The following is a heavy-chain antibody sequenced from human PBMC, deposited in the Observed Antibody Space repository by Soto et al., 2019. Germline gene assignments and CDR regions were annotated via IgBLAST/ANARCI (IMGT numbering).Heavy chain of an antibody. V-gene: IGHV3-30-3*01. Sequence: QVQLVESWGGVVQPGRSLRLSCAASGFTFSSYDMHWVRQAPGKGLEWVAVISYAGSNNYYADSVKGRFTISRDTSKNTLYLQMNSLRAADTAVYYCACRYCSSTSCPGAYLGQGTLVTVSS. CDR3: ACRYCSSTSCPGAY. J-gene: IGHJ1*01. D-gene: IGHD2-2*01. CDR1: GFTFSSYD. CDR2: ISYAGSNN.